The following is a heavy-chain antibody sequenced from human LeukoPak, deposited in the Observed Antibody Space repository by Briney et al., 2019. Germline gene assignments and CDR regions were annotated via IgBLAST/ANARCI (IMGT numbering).Heavy chain of an antibody. V-gene: IGHV3-43*02. J-gene: IGHJ6*02. CDR3: ARGSGGWHYYYGMDV. CDR2: ISGDGGST. Sequence: PGGSLRLSCAASGFTFDDYAMHWVRQAPGKGLEWVSLISGDGGSTYYADSVKGRFTISRDNSKNSLYLQMNSLRTEDTALYYCARGSGGWHYYYGMDVWGQGTTVTVSS. CDR1: GFTFDDYA. D-gene: IGHD6-19*01.